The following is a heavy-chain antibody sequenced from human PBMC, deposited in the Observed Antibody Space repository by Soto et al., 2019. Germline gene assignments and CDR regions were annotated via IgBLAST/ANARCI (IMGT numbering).Heavy chain of an antibody. V-gene: IGHV3-23*01. D-gene: IGHD3-22*01. J-gene: IGHJ4*02. CDR3: AKEAGITMIVVVITTPFDY. CDR1: GFTFSSHA. Sequence: GGSMRLSCPVSGFTFSSHAMSWVRQAPGEGLEWVSAISGSGGSTYYADSVKGRFTISRDNSKNTLYLQMNSLRAEDTAVYYCAKEAGITMIVVVITTPFDYWGQGTLVTVSS. CDR2: ISGSGGST.